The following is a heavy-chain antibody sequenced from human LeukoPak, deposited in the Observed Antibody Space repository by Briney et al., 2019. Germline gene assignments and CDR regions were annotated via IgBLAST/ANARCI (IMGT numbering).Heavy chain of an antibody. CDR3: ARDVDCYDSSGYPPGPGNY. D-gene: IGHD3-22*01. Sequence: GGSLRLSCAASGFTFSSYTMHWVRQAPGKGLEWVAVISYDGSNKYYADSVKGRFTISRDNSKNTLYLQMSSLRDEDTAVYYCARDVDCYDSSGYPPGPGNYWGQGTLVTVSS. V-gene: IGHV3-30-3*01. J-gene: IGHJ4*02. CDR2: ISYDGSNK. CDR1: GFTFSSYT.